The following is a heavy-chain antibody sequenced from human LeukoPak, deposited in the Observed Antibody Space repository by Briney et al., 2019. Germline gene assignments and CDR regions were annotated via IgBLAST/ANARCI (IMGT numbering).Heavy chain of an antibody. D-gene: IGHD6-13*01. Sequence: SETLSLTCAVSGGSISSSNWWSWVRQPPGKGLEWIGEIYHSGSTNYNQSLKSRVTISVDKSKNQFSLKLSSVTAADTAVYYCARDLVAGTLAFDIWGQGTMVTVSS. CDR3: ARDLVAGTLAFDI. CDR1: GGSISSSNW. V-gene: IGHV4-4*02. CDR2: IYHSGST. J-gene: IGHJ3*02.